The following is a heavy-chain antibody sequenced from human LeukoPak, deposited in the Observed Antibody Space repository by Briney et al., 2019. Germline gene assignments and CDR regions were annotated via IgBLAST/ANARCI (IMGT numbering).Heavy chain of an antibody. Sequence: GGSLRLSCAASGFTFDDYAMHWVRQAPGKGLEWVSGISWNSGSIGYADSVKGRFTISRDNAKNSLYLQMNSLRAEDTALYYCAKRKIAAAGYFDYWGQGTLVTVSS. D-gene: IGHD6-13*01. CDR2: ISWNSGSI. J-gene: IGHJ4*02. CDR1: GFTFDDYA. V-gene: IGHV3-9*01. CDR3: AKRKIAAAGYFDY.